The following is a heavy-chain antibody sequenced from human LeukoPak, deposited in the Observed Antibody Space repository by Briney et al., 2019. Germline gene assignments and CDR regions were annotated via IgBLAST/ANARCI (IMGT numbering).Heavy chain of an antibody. V-gene: IGHV4-39*01. J-gene: IGHJ6*03. CDR1: GDSISSSSYY. Sequence: SETLSLTCTVSGDSISSSSYYWGWIRQPPGKGLEWIGNIYYSGITYYNPSLKSRVTISADTSKNQFSLKLSSVTAADTAVYYCARQTGTPGYYYYMDVWGKGTTVVVSS. CDR3: ARQTGTPGYYYYMDV. D-gene: IGHD1-7*01. CDR2: IYYSGIT.